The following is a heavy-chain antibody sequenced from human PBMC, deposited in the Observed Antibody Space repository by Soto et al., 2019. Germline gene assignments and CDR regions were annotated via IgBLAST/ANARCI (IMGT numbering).Heavy chain of an antibody. CDR1: TESFSTYY. CDR3: AKNWNWGSLVH. J-gene: IGHJ4*02. D-gene: IGHD7-27*01. V-gene: IGHV4-59*08. Sequence: PSETLSLTCAVHTESFSTYYCSWTRQPPGKGLEWIGFIHYGGSTNYNPSLKSRVTISVDTPKNQFSLKLSSVTAADTAVYYCAKNWNWGSLVHWGQGTLVTVSS. CDR2: IHYGGST.